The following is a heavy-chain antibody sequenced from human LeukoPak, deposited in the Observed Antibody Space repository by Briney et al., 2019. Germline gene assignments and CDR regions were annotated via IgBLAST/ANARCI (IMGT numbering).Heavy chain of an antibody. V-gene: IGHV4-39*01. CDR3: ARLVWSGYYADY. D-gene: IGHD3-3*01. CDR1: GGSISSSSSY. CDR2: IYYSGST. J-gene: IGHJ4*02. Sequence: PSETLSLTCTLSGGSISSSSSYWGWIRQPPGKGLEWIGSIYYSGSTYYNPSHKSRVTISVDTSKNQFSLKLSSVTAADTAVYYSARLVWSGYYADYWGQGTLVTVSS.